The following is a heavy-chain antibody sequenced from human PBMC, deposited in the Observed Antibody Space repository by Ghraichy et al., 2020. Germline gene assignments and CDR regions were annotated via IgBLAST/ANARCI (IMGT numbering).Heavy chain of an antibody. D-gene: IGHD1-1*01. CDR1: GGSISSYY. CDR3: ARAIRGTREKFDY. CDR2: IYYSGST. Sequence: LSLTCTVSGGSISSYYWSWIRQPPGKGLEWIGYIYYSGSTNYNPSLKSRVTISVDTSKNQFSLKLSFVTAADTAVYYCARAIRGTREKFDYWGQGTLVTVSS. V-gene: IGHV4-59*01. J-gene: IGHJ4*02.